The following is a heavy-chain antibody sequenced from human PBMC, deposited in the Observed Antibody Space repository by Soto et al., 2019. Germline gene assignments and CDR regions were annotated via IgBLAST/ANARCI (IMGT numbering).Heavy chain of an antibody. CDR1: GYTFTSYG. CDR2: ISAYNGNT. Sequence: QVQLVQSGAEVKKPGASVKVSCKASGYTFTSYGISWVRQAPGQGLEWMGWISAYNGNTNYAQKLQGRVTMTTDTSTSTAYMELRSLGSDDTAVYYCARDWGSGEVGATSLFGYWGQGTLVTVSS. D-gene: IGHD1-26*01. CDR3: ARDWGSGEVGATSLFGY. J-gene: IGHJ4*02. V-gene: IGHV1-18*01.